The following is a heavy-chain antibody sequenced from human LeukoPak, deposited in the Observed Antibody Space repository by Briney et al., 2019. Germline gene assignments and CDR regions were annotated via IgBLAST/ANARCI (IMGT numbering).Heavy chain of an antibody. J-gene: IGHJ4*02. CDR2: ISGSGSST. Sequence: PGGPLRLSCAASGFIFAGYAMSWVRQAPGKGLEWVSAISGSGSSTYYADSVKGRFTISRDNSRTTLYLQMNSLRADDTAIYYCAKDLLGYDRPFDCWGQGTLVTVSS. D-gene: IGHD3-16*01. V-gene: IGHV3-23*01. CDR3: AKDLLGYDRPFDC. CDR1: GFIFAGYA.